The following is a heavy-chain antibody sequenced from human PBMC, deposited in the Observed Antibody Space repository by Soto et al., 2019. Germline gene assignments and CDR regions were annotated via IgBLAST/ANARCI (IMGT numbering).Heavy chain of an antibody. J-gene: IGHJ5*02. CDR1: GYTFTSYD. V-gene: IGHV1-8*01. Sequence: QVQLVQSGAEVKKPGASVKFSCKASGYTFTSYDINWVRQATGQGLEWMGWMNPNSGNTGYAQKFQGRGTMTRNTAISKAYMELSSLRSEETTVYYCASGPRYRGVLSWFDTWGKGTLDNVTS. CDR2: MNPNSGNT. D-gene: IGHD3-10*01. CDR3: ASGPRYRGVLSWFDT.